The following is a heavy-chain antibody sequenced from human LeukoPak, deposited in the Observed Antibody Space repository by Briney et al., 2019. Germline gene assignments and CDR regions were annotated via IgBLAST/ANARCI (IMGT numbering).Heavy chain of an antibody. V-gene: IGHV4-34*01. J-gene: IGHJ6*02. D-gene: IGHD3-10*01. CDR1: GGSFSGYY. Sequence: PSETLSLTCAVYGGSFSGYYWSWIRQPPGKGLEWIGEINHSGSTNYNPSLKSRVTISVDTSKNQFPLKLSSVTAADTAVYYCARGDYYGSGYYYYGMDVWGQGTTVTVSS. CDR3: ARGDYYGSGYYYYGMDV. CDR2: INHSGST.